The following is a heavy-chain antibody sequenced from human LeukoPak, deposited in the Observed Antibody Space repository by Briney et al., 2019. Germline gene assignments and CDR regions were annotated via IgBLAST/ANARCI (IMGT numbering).Heavy chain of an antibody. J-gene: IGHJ3*02. V-gene: IGHV4-34*01. CDR3: ARDLSDYYGSGSYRPIDAFDI. Sequence: PSGTLVLNCAVYGGSFSGYYWSWVRQPPEKGPEGIGGIKHSGSPNYKPSLKSRVTISIDTSKNQFSLKLSPVTAADTAVYYCARDLSDYYGSGSYRPIDAFDIWGQGTMVTVSS. CDR1: GGSFSGYY. D-gene: IGHD3-10*01. CDR2: IKHSGSP.